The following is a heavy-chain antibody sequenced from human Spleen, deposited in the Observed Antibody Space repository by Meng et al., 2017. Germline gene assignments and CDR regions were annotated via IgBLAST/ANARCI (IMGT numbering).Heavy chain of an antibody. CDR3: ARGLVNAPPQTNWFDP. J-gene: IGHJ5*02. Sequence: SETLSLTCTVSGGSLSSGGYYWSWIRQSPGKGLEWIGEINHSGSTNYNPSLKSRVTISVDTSKNQFSLKLTSVTAADTAVYYCARGLVNAPPQTNWFDPWGQGTLVTVSS. D-gene: IGHD1-14*01. CDR2: INHSGST. CDR1: GGSLSSGGYY. V-gene: IGHV4-34*01.